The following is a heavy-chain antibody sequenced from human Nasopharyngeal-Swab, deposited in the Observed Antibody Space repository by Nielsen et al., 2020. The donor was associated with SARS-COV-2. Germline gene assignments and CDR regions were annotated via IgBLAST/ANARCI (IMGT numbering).Heavy chain of an antibody. CDR2: ISYDGSNK. D-gene: IGHD3-3*01. V-gene: IGHV3-30*18. J-gene: IGHJ4*02. CDR3: AKVGGGYYDFWSGYLGGSDY. CDR1: GFTFSSYG. Sequence: GGSLRLSRAASGFTFSSYGMHWVRQAPGKGLEWVAVISYDGSNKYYADSVKGRFTISRDNSKNTLYLQMNSLRAEDTAVYYCAKVGGGYYDFWSGYLGGSDYWGQGTLVTVSS.